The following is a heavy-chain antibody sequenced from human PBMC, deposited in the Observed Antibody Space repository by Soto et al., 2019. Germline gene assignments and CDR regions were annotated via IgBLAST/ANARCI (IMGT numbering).Heavy chain of an antibody. CDR2: INPNSGGT. CDR3: ARGGRAGLLLLSYYYYGMDV. J-gene: IGHJ6*02. V-gene: IGHV1-2*04. Sequence: ASVKVSCKASGYTFTGYYMHWVRQAPGQGLEWMGWINPNSGGTNYAQKFQGWVTMTRDTSISTAYMELSRLRSDDTAVYYCARGGRAGLLLLSYYYYGMDVWGQGTMVTVSS. D-gene: IGHD3-22*01. CDR1: GYTFTGYY.